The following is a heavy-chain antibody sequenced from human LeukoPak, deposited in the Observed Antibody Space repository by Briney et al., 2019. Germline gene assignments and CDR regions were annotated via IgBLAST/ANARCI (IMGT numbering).Heavy chain of an antibody. D-gene: IGHD4-23*01. CDR3: ATLTTVVTPSYFDN. V-gene: IGHV4-59*01. Sequence: SETLSLTCTVSGGSISSYYWSWIRQPPGKGLEWIGYIYDSGSTNYNPSLKSRVTISVDSSKNQFSLKLSSVTAADTAVYYCATLTTVVTPSYFDNWGQGTLVTVAS. CDR2: IYDSGST. CDR1: GGSISSYY. J-gene: IGHJ4*02.